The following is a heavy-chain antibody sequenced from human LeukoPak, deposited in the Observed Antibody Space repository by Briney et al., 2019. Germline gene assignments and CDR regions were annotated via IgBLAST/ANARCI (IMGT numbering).Heavy chain of an antibody. CDR3: AKSHGYISGYHVDYFDY. Sequence: GGSLRLSCAASGFTFSSYEMNWVRQAPGKELEWVSYIRSSGSNTYYADSVKGRFTISRDNAKNSLYLQMTNLRAEDTAVYYCAKSHGYISGYHVDYFDYWGQGTLVTASS. V-gene: IGHV3-48*03. CDR1: GFTFSSYE. CDR2: IRSSGSNT. J-gene: IGHJ4*02. D-gene: IGHD6-19*01.